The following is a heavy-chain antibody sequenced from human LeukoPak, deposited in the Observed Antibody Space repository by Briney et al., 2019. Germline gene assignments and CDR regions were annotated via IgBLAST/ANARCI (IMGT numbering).Heavy chain of an antibody. CDR1: GFTFSDYY. V-gene: IGHV3-11*04. Sequence: GGSLRLSCTASGFTFSDYYMSWIRQAPGKGLEWVSYISAGGTIYYVDSVKGRFTISRDNAKNSLYLQMNGLRAEDTAVYYCARDRDGYNPTFDYWGQGTLVTVSS. CDR2: ISAGGTI. CDR3: ARDRDGYNPTFDY. J-gene: IGHJ4*02. D-gene: IGHD5-24*01.